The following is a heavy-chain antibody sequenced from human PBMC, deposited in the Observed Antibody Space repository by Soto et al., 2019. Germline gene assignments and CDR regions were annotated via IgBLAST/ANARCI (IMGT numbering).Heavy chain of an antibody. D-gene: IGHD3-10*01. CDR2: IYYSGTT. V-gene: IGHV4-59*01. Sequence: SETLSLTCTVSGGSISNFYWSCIRQPPGKGLEWIGYIYYSGTTSYNPSLNSRVTISVDTSKNQFSLKLNSVTAADTAVYYCARESYYGSGATVVGYWGQGTTVT. CDR1: GGSISNFY. J-gene: IGHJ6*02. CDR3: ARESYYGSGATVVGY.